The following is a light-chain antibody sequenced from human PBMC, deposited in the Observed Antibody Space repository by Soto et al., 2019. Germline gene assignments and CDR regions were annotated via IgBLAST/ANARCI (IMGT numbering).Light chain of an antibody. Sequence: SALTQPPSASGSPGQSVTISCTGTLSDVGGQTSVSWYRQDPGKAPQLILYDVTRRPSGVPKRFSGSRSGSKASLTVSGLQAEDEATYYCSSYTGRSVIFGGGTKLTVL. CDR2: DVT. V-gene: IGLV2-8*01. J-gene: IGLJ2*01. CDR3: SSYTGRSVI. CDR1: LSDVGGQTS.